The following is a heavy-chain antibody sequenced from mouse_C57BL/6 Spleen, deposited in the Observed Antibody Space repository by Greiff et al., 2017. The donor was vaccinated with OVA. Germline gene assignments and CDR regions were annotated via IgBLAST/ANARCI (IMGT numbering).Heavy chain of an antibody. CDR1: GFTFSSYA. D-gene: IGHD2-5*01. V-gene: IGHV5-9-1*02. CDR2: ISSGGDYI. J-gene: IGHJ3*01. CDR3: TRDHYSNAWFAY. Sequence: EVQGVESGEGLVKPGGSLKLSCAASGFTFSSYAMSWVRQTPEKRLEWVAYISSGGDYIYYADTVKGRFTISRDNARNTLYLQMSSLKSEDTAMYYCTRDHYSNAWFAYWGQGTLVTVSA.